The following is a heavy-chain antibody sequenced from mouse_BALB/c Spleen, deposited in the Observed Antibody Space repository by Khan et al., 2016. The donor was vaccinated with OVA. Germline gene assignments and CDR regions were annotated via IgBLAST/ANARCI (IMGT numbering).Heavy chain of an antibody. CDR3: VLPSCDPGDCGV. CDR1: GFKINDTY. J-gene: IGHJ1*01. CDR2: IDPANGKT. V-gene: IGHV14-3*02. Sequence: EVQLQESGAELVKPGASVKLSCKASGFKINDTYVHWVKERPEQGLEWIGRIDPANGKTEYDPKFKAKATLTADKSPNTSYLQLRSLTSEDSAVYYCVLPSCDPGDCGVWGAGTTVTVAS. D-gene: IGHD2-13*01.